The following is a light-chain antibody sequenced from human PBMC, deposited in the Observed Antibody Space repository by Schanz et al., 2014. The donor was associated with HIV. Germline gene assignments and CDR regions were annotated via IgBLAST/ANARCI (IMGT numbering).Light chain of an antibody. CDR2: GNN. CDR1: SSNIGSGYD. J-gene: IGLJ1*01. CDR3: QSYDSGLGGFV. Sequence: QSVLTQPPSVSGAPGQRITISCAGSSSNIGSGYDVHWYQQLPGTAPKLLIYGNNNRPSGVPDRFSGSKSGSSASLAIAGLQAEDEADYYCQSYDSGLGGFVFGTGTKVTVL. V-gene: IGLV1-40*01.